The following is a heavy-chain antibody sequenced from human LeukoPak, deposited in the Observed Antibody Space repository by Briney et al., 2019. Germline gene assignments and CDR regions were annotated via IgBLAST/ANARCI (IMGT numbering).Heavy chain of an antibody. Sequence: GGSLRLSCAASGFTFDDYAMHWVRQAPGKGLGWVSGISWNSGSIGYADSVKGRFTISRDNAKNSLYLQMNSLRAEDVDLYYCAKARPNWYFDLWGRGTLVTVSS. V-gene: IGHV3-9*03. J-gene: IGHJ2*01. CDR2: ISWNSGSI. CDR3: AKARPNWYFDL. CDR1: GFTFDDYA.